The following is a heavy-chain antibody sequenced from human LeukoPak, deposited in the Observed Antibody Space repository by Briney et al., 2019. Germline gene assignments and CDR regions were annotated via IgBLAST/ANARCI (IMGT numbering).Heavy chain of an antibody. CDR1: GGSFSGYY. CDR2: INHSGST. Sequence: ASETLSLTCAVYGGSFSGYYWSWIRQPPGKGLEWIGEINHSGSTNYNPSLKSRVTMSVDTSKNQFSLKLSSVTALDTAVYYCARGYSSGWFDPWGQGTLVTVSS. CDR3: ARGYSSGWFDP. D-gene: IGHD6-19*01. J-gene: IGHJ5*02. V-gene: IGHV4-34*01.